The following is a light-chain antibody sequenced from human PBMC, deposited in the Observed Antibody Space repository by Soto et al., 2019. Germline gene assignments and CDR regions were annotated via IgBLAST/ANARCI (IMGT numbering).Light chain of an antibody. CDR2: GIS. V-gene: IGKV3-20*01. CDR1: HTISSRY. J-gene: IGKJ1*01. Sequence: VLTQSPGTLSVSPGDRATLSCRASHTISSRYLAWYQQKPRQAPRLIMYGISRRATGIPDRFSGSGSGTDFTPTITRLEPEDYAVYYCQQYVTSSPRTFGQGTKVDIK. CDR3: QQYVTSSPRT.